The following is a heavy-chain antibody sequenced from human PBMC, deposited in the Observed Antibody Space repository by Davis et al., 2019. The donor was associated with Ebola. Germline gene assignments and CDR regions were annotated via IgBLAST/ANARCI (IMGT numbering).Heavy chain of an antibody. J-gene: IGHJ6*02. CDR2: IGGGGAGNT. D-gene: IGHD1-14*01. CDR3: AKGAEHFRYHGLDG. CDR1: GFTFSNYA. V-gene: IGHV3-23*01. Sequence: GESLKISCAASGFTFSNYAMTWVRQAPGKGLEWVSFIGGGGAGNTYYADSVQGRFTVFRDNSKNTLFLEMNRLRAEDTAVYYCAKGAEHFRYHGLDGWGQGTTVTVSS.